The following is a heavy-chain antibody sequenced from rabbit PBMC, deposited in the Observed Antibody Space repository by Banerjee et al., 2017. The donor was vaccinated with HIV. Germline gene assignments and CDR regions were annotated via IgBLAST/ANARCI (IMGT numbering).Heavy chain of an antibody. CDR1: GFSFSNKYV. D-gene: IGHD6-1*01. V-gene: IGHV1S45*01. CDR2: IVTSNGNL. CDR3: ARDLTATVGYAYNL. Sequence: QEQLKETGGGLVNPGGSLTLTCTASGFSFSNKYVMCWVRQAPGKGLEWIACIVTSNGNLVYATWAKGRFTISKTSWTTVTLQMTSLTAADTATYFCARDLTATVGYAYNLWGPGTLVTVS. J-gene: IGHJ4*01.